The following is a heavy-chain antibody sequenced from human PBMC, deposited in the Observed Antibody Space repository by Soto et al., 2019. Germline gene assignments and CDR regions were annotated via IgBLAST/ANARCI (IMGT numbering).Heavy chain of an antibody. Sequence: QVQLVESGGGVVQPGRSLRLSCAASGFTFSSYGMHWVRQAPGKGLEWVAVISYDGSNKYYADSVKGRFTISRDNSKNTLYLQMNSLRAEDTAVYYCAKDPGYYEIDYWGQGTLVTVSS. CDR3: AKDPGYYEIDY. CDR1: GFTFSSYG. J-gene: IGHJ4*02. V-gene: IGHV3-30*18. CDR2: ISYDGSNK. D-gene: IGHD4-17*01.